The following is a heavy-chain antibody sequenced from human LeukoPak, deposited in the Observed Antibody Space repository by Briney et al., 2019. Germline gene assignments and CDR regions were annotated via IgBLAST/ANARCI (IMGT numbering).Heavy chain of an antibody. Sequence: PGGSLRLSCAASGFTFSSYEMNWVRQAPGKGLERVSYISSSGSTRYYADSVQGRFTISRDNAKNSLYPQMNSLRAEDTAVYYCARVRDYYDILTDRSFDYWGQGTLVTVSS. CDR3: ARVRDYYDILTDRSFDY. CDR2: ISSSGSTR. CDR1: GFTFSSYE. J-gene: IGHJ4*02. V-gene: IGHV3-48*03. D-gene: IGHD3-9*01.